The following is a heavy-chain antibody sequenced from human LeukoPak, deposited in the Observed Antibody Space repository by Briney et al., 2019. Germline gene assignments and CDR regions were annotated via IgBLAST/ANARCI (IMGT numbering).Heavy chain of an antibody. V-gene: IGHV1-18*01. CDR3: ATDPWGPPSITRSVDY. J-gene: IGHJ4*02. CDR2: ISAYNGNT. Sequence: ASVKVSCKASGYTFTSYGISWVRQAPGQGLEWMGWISAYNGNTNYAQKFQGRVTLTEDTPTNTAYMSLSGLRSEDTAVYYCATDPWGPPSITRSVDYWGQGTLVSVSS. CDR1: GYTFTSYG. D-gene: IGHD3-10*01.